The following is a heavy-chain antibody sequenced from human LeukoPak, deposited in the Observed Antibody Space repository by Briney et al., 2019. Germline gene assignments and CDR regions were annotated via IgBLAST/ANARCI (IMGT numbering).Heavy chain of an antibody. D-gene: IGHD2-2*01. Sequence: SETLSLTCTFSGGSISSHYWRCIRQPPGKGLEEIGYIYYSGSTNYNPSLKSRVTISVDTSKNQFSLKLSSVTAADTAVYYCARDNDQEDAFDIWGQGTMVTVSS. CDR3: ARDNDQEDAFDI. V-gene: IGHV4-59*11. CDR2: IYYSGST. J-gene: IGHJ3*02. CDR1: GGSISSHY.